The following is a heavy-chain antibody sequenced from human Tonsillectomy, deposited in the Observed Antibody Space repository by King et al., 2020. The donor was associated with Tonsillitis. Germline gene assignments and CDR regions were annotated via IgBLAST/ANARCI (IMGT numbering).Heavy chain of an antibody. V-gene: IGHV1-69*14. Sequence: QLVQSGAEVKKPGSSVKVSCKASGGTLSNYAITWVRQAPGQGLDWMGGIIPIFGTADYAQKFLGRVTITADKSTSTAYMELSSLRSDDTAVYYCARGKCRNGSCYDWFDPWGQGTLVTVSS. J-gene: IGHJ5*02. CDR2: IIPIFGTA. CDR3: ARGKCRNGSCYDWFDP. D-gene: IGHD2-15*01. CDR1: GGTLSNYA.